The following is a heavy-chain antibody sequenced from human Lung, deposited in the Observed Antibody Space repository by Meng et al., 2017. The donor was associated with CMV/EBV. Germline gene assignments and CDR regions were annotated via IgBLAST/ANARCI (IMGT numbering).Heavy chain of an antibody. V-gene: IGHV4-59*13. CDR2: IYYSGSA. CDR1: GGSISSYQ. CDR3: TCETGKTFWSGYHDS. Sequence: SETLSLXXTISGGSISSYQWSWIRQPRGKGLEWIGNIYYSGSAHYTPSPKSAVTMSGDTSKNQFSLKLSSVTAADTAVYYCTCETGKTFWSGYHDSWGQGXLVTVSS. J-gene: IGHJ4*02. D-gene: IGHD3-3*01.